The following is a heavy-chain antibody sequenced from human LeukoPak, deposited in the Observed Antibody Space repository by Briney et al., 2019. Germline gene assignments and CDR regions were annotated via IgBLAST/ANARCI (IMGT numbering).Heavy chain of an antibody. CDR3: ARGPRKWVLDY. Sequence: SETLSLTCTVSGGSISSGSYYWSWIRQPAGKGLEWIGRIYTSGSTNYNPSLKSRVTISVDTSKNQFSLKLSSVTAADTAVYYCARGPRKWVLDYWGQGTLVTVSS. D-gene: IGHD5-12*01. V-gene: IGHV4-61*02. CDR2: IYTSGST. J-gene: IGHJ4*02. CDR1: GGSISSGSYY.